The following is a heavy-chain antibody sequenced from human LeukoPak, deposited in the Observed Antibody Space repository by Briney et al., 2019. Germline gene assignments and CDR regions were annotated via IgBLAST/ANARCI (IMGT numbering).Heavy chain of an antibody. CDR2: IIPIFGTA. CDR1: GGTFRSYA. V-gene: IGHV1-69*13. Sequence: SVKVSCKASGGTFRSYAISWVRQAPGQGLEWMGGIIPIFGTANYAQKFQGRVTITADESTSTAYMELSSLRSEDTAVYYCARGPNPIVPASRCYFDYWGQGTLVTVSS. J-gene: IGHJ4*02. CDR3: ARGPNPIVPASRCYFDY. D-gene: IGHD2-2*01.